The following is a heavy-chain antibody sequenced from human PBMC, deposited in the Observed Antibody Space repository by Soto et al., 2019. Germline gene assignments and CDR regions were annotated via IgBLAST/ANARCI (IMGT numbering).Heavy chain of an antibody. Sequence: QVQLVQSGAEVKKPGSSVKVSCKASGGTFSSYAISWVRQAPGQGLEWMGGIIPIFGTANYAQKFQGRVTITADKSTSTAYMELSSLRSEDTAMYYCARTGDCSSTSCYLSLLYYYGMDVWGQGTTVTVSS. CDR2: IIPIFGTA. CDR3: ARTGDCSSTSCYLSLLYYYGMDV. V-gene: IGHV1-69*06. D-gene: IGHD2-2*01. CDR1: GGTFSSYA. J-gene: IGHJ6*02.